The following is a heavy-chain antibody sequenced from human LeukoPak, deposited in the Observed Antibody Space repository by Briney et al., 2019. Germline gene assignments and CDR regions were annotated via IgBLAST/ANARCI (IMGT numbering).Heavy chain of an antibody. CDR3: ARAKSYTMIHAFDI. D-gene: IGHD3-22*01. CDR2: INAGNGNT. Sequence: GASVKVSCKASGYTFTSYAMHWVRQAPGQRLEWMGWINAGNGNTKYSQKFQGRVTITRDTSASTAYMELSSLRSEDTAVYYCARAKSYTMIHAFDIWGQGTMVTVSS. J-gene: IGHJ3*02. CDR1: GYTFTSYA. V-gene: IGHV1-3*01.